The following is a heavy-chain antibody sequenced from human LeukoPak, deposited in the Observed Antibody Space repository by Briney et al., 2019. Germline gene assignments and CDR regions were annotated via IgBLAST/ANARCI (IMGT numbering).Heavy chain of an antibody. CDR3: ARCPYYYGSGSYYMDV. CDR2: ISSSSSYI. D-gene: IGHD3-10*01. Sequence: GGSLRLSCAASGFTFSSYGMHWVRQAPGKGLEWVSSISSSSSYIYYADSVKGRFTISRDNAKNSLYLQMNSLRAEDTAVYYCARCPYYYGSGSYYMDVWGKGTTVTVSS. J-gene: IGHJ6*03. CDR1: GFTFSSYG. V-gene: IGHV3-21*01.